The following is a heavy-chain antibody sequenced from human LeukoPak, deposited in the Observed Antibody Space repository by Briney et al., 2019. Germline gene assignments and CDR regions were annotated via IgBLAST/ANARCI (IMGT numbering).Heavy chain of an antibody. Sequence: GGSLRLSCAASGFTFSSYSMNWVRQAPGKGLEWVSYISSSSTIYYADSVKGRFTISRDNAKNSLYLQMNSLRAEDTAVYYCARGYYYDSSGYYGWGQGTLVTVSS. V-gene: IGHV3-48*01. CDR3: ARGYYYDSSGYYG. D-gene: IGHD3-22*01. J-gene: IGHJ4*02. CDR2: ISSSSTI. CDR1: GFTFSSYS.